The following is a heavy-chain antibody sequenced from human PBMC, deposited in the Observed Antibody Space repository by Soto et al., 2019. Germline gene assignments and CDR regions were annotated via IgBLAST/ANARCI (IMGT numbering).Heavy chain of an antibody. V-gene: IGHV4-39*01. Sequence: QLQLQESGPGLVKPSETLSLTCTVSGGSISSSSYYWGWIRQPPGKGLEWIGSIYYSGSTYYNPSLKSRVTISVDTSKNQFSLKLSSVTAADTAVYYCARHRKITSGWYETAPDAFDIWGQGTMVTVSS. CDR3: ARHRKITSGWYETAPDAFDI. J-gene: IGHJ3*02. CDR2: IYYSGST. CDR1: GGSISSSSYY. D-gene: IGHD6-19*01.